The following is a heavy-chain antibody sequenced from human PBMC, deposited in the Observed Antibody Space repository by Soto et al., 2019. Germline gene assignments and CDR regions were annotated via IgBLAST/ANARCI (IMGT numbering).Heavy chain of an antibody. CDR1: GFTFSSYG. D-gene: IGHD2-2*01. V-gene: IGHV3-33*01. Sequence: QVQLVESGGGVVQPGRSLRLSCAASGFTFSSYGMHWVRQAPGKGLEWVAVIWYDGSNKYYADSVKGRFTMSRDNSKNTLYLQINSLRAEDTVVYYCAREPAPPTYGMDVWGQGTTVTVSS. CDR3: AREPAPPTYGMDV. CDR2: IWYDGSNK. J-gene: IGHJ6*02.